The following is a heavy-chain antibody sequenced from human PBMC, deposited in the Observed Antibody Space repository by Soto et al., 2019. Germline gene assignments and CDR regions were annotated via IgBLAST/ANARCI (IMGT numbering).Heavy chain of an antibody. V-gene: IGHV1-24*01. D-gene: IGHD2-15*01. Sequence: ASGKVSCKVSGYTLTELSMHWVRQAPGKGLEWMGGFDPEDGETIYAQKFQGRVTMTEDTSTDTAYMELSSLRSEDTAVYYCATGGILSGGSGTGYFDYWGQGTLVTVSS. CDR3: ATGGILSGGSGTGYFDY. J-gene: IGHJ4*02. CDR1: GYTLTELS. CDR2: FDPEDGET.